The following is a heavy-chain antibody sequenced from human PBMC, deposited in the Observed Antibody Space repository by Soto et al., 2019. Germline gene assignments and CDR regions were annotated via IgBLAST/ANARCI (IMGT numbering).Heavy chain of an antibody. CDR3: ATYLSGSYYIDY. CDR1: GGSVSNDSYN. D-gene: IGHD3-10*01. Sequence: SEILSLTCTVYGGSVSNDSYNWIWIRQPQGKGLEWIGYIYYSGSTNYNPSLKSRVTISVDTSKNQFSLKLSSVTAAATAAYYRATYLSGSYYIDYWGQGTLVTVSS. CDR2: IYYSGST. V-gene: IGHV4-61*01. J-gene: IGHJ4*02.